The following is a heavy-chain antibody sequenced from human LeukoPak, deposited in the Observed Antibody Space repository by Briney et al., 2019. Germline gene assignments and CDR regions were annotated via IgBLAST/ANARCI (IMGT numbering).Heavy chain of an antibody. J-gene: IGHJ4*01. CDR3: STGPRSLPY. D-gene: IGHD4-23*01. Sequence: TGGSLRLSCAASGFTFSSYSMNWARQAPGRGLEWVSSISSSSSYIYYADSVKGRFTISRDNAKNSLYLQMNSLRPEDTALYYCSTGPRSLPYWGPGTLVTVSS. CDR2: ISSSSSYI. CDR1: GFTFSSYS. V-gene: IGHV3-21*04.